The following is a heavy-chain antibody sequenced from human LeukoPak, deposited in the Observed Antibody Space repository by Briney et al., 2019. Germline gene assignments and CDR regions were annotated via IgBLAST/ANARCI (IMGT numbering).Heavy chain of an antibody. V-gene: IGHV1-18*01. D-gene: IGHD5-24*01. Sequence: ASVKVSCKASGYTFTSYGISWVRQAPGQGLEWMGWISAYNGNTNYAQQIQGRVTMTTDTSTSTAYMELRSLRSDDTAVYYCARKDGYNTLLDYWGQGTLVTVSS. CDR2: ISAYNGNT. CDR1: GYTFTSYG. J-gene: IGHJ4*02. CDR3: ARKDGYNTLLDY.